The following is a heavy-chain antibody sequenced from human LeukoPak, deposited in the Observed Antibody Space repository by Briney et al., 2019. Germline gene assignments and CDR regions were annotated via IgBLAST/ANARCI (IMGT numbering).Heavy chain of an antibody. J-gene: IGHJ6*02. CDR2: ISAYNGNT. CDR1: GYTFTSYG. CDR3: ARDRWLDYYYYGMDV. Sequence: ASVKVSCKASGYTFTSYGISWVRQAPGQGLEWMGWISAYNGNTNYAQKLQGTVTMTTDTSTSTAYMELRSLRSDDTAVYYCARDRWLDYYYYGMDVWGQGTTVTVSS. V-gene: IGHV1-18*01. D-gene: IGHD6-19*01.